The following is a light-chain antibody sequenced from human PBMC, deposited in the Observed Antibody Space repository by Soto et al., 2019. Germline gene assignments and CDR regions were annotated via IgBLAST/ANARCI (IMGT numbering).Light chain of an antibody. Sequence: QSALTQPASVSGSPGQSITISCTGTSSDVGGYNYVSWYQQHPGKAPKLMIYDVSNRPSGVSNRFSGSKSGNTASLTISGLQAEDEADYYCSAYTSSSIPVVVGGGTKLTVL. CDR2: DVS. CDR1: SSDVGGYNY. J-gene: IGLJ2*01. V-gene: IGLV2-14*01. CDR3: SAYTSSSIPVV.